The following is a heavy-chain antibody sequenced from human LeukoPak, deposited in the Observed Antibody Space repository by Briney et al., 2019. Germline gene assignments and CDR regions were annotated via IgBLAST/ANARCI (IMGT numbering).Heavy chain of an antibody. CDR3: ARSEVGAISY. V-gene: IGHV4-59*01. D-gene: IGHD1-26*01. Sequence: PSETLSLTCTVSGGSISSYYWSWIRQPPGKGLEWIGYIYYSGSTNYNPSLKSRVTISVDTSKNQFSPKLSSGTAAGTAVYYCARSEVGAISYWGQGTLVTVSS. CDR1: GGSISSYY. J-gene: IGHJ4*02. CDR2: IYYSGST.